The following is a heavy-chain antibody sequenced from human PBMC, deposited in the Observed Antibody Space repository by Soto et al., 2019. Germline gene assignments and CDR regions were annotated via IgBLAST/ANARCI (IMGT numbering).Heavy chain of an antibody. CDR1: GGTPSNSA. CDR2: IISVFGLV. J-gene: IGHJ6*02. V-gene: IGHV1-69*01. CDR3: AGGRIVVVGSRAYYGMDV. D-gene: IGHD3-22*01. Sequence: QVHLLLQSGAEVKKPGSSVKVSCKASGGTPSNSAISWVRQAPGQGLEWMGGIISVFGLVKYAQNFQGRVTITADESTNTAYMELRSRRSEDTAVYYCAGGRIVVVGSRAYYGMDVWGQGTTVAVSS.